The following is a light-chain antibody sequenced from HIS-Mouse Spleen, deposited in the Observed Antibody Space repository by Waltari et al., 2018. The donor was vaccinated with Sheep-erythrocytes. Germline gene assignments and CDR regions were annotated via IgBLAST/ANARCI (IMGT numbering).Light chain of an antibody. CDR1: SSDVGSYNL. CDR2: EGS. J-gene: IGLJ1*01. Sequence: QSALTQPASVSGSPGQSITISCTGTSSDVGSYNLVSWYQQHPGKAPKLMIYEGSKRPSGVLNRVSGSKSGNTASLTSSGLQAEDEADYYCCSYAGSYNHVFATGTKVTVL. CDR3: CSYAGSYNHV. V-gene: IGLV2-23*01.